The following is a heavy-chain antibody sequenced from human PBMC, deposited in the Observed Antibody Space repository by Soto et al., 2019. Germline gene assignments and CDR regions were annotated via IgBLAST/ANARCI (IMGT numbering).Heavy chain of an antibody. J-gene: IGHJ6*02. V-gene: IGHV1-2*02. Sequence: ASVKVSCKASGYTFTGYYMHWVRQAPGQGLEWMGWINPNSGGTNYAQKFQGRVTMTRDTSISTAYMELSRLRSDDTAVYYCATQSVLLWFGELRDYYYGMDVWGQGTTVTVSS. D-gene: IGHD3-10*01. CDR3: ATQSVLLWFGELRDYYYGMDV. CDR2: INPNSGGT. CDR1: GYTFTGYY.